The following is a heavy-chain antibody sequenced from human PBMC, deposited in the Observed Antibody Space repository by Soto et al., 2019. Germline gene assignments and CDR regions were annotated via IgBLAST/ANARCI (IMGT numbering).Heavy chain of an antibody. CDR2: TYSGGNT. CDR3: ARGWLGKEYYFDY. D-gene: IGHD6-19*01. Sequence: EVQLXXSGGXXVXXXXSXRLSCAASGFTVSRNFMTWVRQAPGKGLEWVSLTYSGGNTYYADPVKGRFTISRDNSKNTLHLHMDSLRVDDTAVYYCARGWLGKEYYFDYWGQGTLVTVSS. V-gene: IGHV3-66*01. J-gene: IGHJ4*02. CDR1: GFTVSRNF.